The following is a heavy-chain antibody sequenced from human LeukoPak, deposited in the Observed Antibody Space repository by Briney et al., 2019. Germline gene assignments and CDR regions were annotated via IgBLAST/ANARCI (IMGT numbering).Heavy chain of an antibody. CDR3: TVLEWGNNWFDP. CDR2: MNPNSGNT. D-gene: IGHD3-3*01. Sequence: GASVKVSCKASGYTFTSYDINWVRQATGQGLEWMGWMNPNSGNTGHAQKFQGRVTITRNTSISTAYMELSSLRSEDTAVYYCTVLEWGNNWFDPWGQGTLVTVSS. CDR1: GYTFTSYD. V-gene: IGHV1-8*03. J-gene: IGHJ5*02.